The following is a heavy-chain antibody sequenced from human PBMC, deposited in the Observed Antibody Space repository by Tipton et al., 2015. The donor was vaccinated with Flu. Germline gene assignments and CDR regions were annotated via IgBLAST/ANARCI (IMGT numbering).Heavy chain of an antibody. CDR2: IYHSGTT. D-gene: IGHD2-2*01. J-gene: IGHJ4*01. CDR1: GYSITSSYY. Sequence: TLSLTCAVSGYSITSSYYWGWIRQPPGKGLEWIGTIYHSGTTYYNPSLKSRLTLSVDTSKKQFSLQLTSVTAADTAVYYCARDPSLGMPDYFDYWGQGTLVTASS. V-gene: IGHV4-38-2*02. CDR3: ARDPSLGMPDYFDY.